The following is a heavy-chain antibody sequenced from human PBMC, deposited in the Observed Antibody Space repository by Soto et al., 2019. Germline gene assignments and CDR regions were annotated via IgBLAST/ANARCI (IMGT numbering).Heavy chain of an antibody. V-gene: IGHV3-23*01. CDR2: ISRSGDTS. D-gene: IGHD2-15*01. CDR3: AKGAFVGGGISAFDY. Sequence: GGSLRLSCAASGFTFDNYVMTWVRQAPGKGLEWVSAISRSGDTSYYADSAKGRFAISRDNSKSRLYLEMSSLRAEDTALYYCAKGAFVGGGISAFDYWGQGILVTVSS. CDR1: GFTFDNYV. J-gene: IGHJ4*02.